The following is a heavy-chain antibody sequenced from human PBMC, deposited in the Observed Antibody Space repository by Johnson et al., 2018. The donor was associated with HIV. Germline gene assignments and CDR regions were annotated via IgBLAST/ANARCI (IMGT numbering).Heavy chain of an antibody. Sequence: VQLVESGGGVVQPGRSLRLSCAASGFTFSTYDMHWVRQAPGKGLEWVAGIKYDGSGKFCVDSVKGRFTISRDNAKDSLFLQMNSLRAEDTAVYYCARSNAFDIWGQGTMVTVSS. V-gene: IGHV3-7*01. CDR3: ARSNAFDI. CDR2: IKYDGSGK. J-gene: IGHJ3*02. CDR1: GFTFSTYD.